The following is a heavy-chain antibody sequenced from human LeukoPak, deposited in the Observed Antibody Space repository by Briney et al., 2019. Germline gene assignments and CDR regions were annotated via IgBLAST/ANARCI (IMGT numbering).Heavy chain of an antibody. CDR3: AREVLRTNWGLLDY. CDR1: GFTFSSYS. V-gene: IGHV3-21*01. CDR2: ISSSSSYI. Sequence: NPGGSLRLSCAASGFTFSSYSMNWVRQAPGKGLEWVSSISSSSSYIYYADSVKGRFTISRDNAKNSLYLQMNSLRAEDTAVYYCAREVLRTNWGLLDYWGQGTLVTVSS. D-gene: IGHD7-27*01. J-gene: IGHJ4*02.